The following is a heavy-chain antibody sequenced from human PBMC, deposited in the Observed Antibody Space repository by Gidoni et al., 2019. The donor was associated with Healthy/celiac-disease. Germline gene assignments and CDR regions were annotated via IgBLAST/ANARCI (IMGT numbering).Heavy chain of an antibody. V-gene: IGHV4-39*07. CDR3: ARDLDYYGSGGYYYYGMDV. D-gene: IGHD3-10*01. J-gene: IGHJ6*02. CDR1: GGSLSSSSYY. Sequence: QLQLQESGPGLVKPSETLSLTCTVSGGSLSSSSYYWGWIRQPPGKGLEWIGSIYYSGSTYYNPSLKSRVTISVDTSKNQFSLKLSSVTAADTAVYYCARDLDYYGSGGYYYYGMDVWGQGTTVTVSS. CDR2: IYYSGST.